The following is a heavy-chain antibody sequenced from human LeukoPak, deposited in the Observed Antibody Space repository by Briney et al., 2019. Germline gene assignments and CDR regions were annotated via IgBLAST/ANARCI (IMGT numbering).Heavy chain of an antibody. J-gene: IGHJ4*02. V-gene: IGHV3-7*01. D-gene: IGHD2-2*01. Sequence: GGSLRLSCAASGFTYSNYWMSWVGQAPGKGLEWVANIKQDGSEKYYVDSVKGRFTMSRDSAKNSLYLQVNSLRAEDTAVYYCARRRCRSARCFFDYWGQGTLVTVSS. CDR3: ARRRCRSARCFFDY. CDR2: IKQDGSEK. CDR1: GFTYSNYW.